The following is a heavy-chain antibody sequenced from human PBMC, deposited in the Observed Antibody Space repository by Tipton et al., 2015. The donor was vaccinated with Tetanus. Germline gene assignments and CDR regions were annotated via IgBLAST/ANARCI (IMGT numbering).Heavy chain of an antibody. CDR2: ILYGGST. V-gene: IGHV4-59*11. CDR3: ARIHDFWSGYFDF. J-gene: IGHJ4*02. Sequence: TLSLTCTVSGGSIASQYWSWIRQPPGKGLEYIGYILYGGSTHYSPSLKSRVTVSADPSKNQFSLKLSSVTAADTAVYYCARIHDFWSGYFDFWGQGTLVTVSS. D-gene: IGHD3-3*01. CDR1: GGSIASQY.